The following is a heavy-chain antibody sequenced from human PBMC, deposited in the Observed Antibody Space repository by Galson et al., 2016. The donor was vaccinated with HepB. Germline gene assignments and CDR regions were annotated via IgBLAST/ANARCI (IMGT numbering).Heavy chain of an antibody. CDR3: ARDGGSGWSRLW. CDR1: GYTFTSYA. D-gene: IGHD6-19*01. Sequence: VKVSCKASGYTFTSYAIHWVRQAPGQRLEWMGWTNNANGNTEYSQSFQGRVTFTRDTSASTAYMELSSLRSEGTAVYYCARDGGSGWSRLWWGQGTLVAVSS. V-gene: IGHV1-3*04. CDR2: TNNANGNT. J-gene: IGHJ4*02.